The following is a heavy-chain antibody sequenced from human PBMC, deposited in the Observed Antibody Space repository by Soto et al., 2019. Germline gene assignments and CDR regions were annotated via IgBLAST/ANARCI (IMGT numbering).Heavy chain of an antibody. Sequence: LRLSCAASGFTFSSYGMHWVRQAPGKGLGWVAVIWYDGSNKYYADSVKGRFTISRDNSKNTLYLQMNSLRAEDTAVYYCARWDNAFDIWGQGTMVTVSS. D-gene: IGHD1-26*01. CDR2: IWYDGSNK. CDR1: GFTFSSYG. CDR3: ARWDNAFDI. V-gene: IGHV3-33*01. J-gene: IGHJ3*02.